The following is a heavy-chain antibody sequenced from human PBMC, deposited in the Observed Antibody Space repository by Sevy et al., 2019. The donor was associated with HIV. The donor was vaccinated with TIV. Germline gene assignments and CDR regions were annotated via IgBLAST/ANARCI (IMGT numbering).Heavy chain of an antibody. Sequence: SETLSHTCTVSGAAISSGDSYWTWMRQSPGKGLEWIGFIYYSGTTVYNPSLRSRLIISLDMSKNQFSLHLSSVTAADTAVYYCARESGRIRSNSYYGMDVWGQGTTVTVSS. J-gene: IGHJ6*02. V-gene: IGHV4-30-4*02. CDR3: ARESGRIRSNSYYGMDV. D-gene: IGHD1-26*01. CDR2: IYYSGTT. CDR1: GAAISSGDSY.